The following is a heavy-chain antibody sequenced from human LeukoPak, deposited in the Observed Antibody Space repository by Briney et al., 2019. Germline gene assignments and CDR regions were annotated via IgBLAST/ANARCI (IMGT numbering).Heavy chain of an antibody. CDR2: ISAYDGNT. D-gene: IGHD6-6*01. J-gene: IGHJ4*02. V-gene: IGHV1-18*01. CDR1: GYTFTSYG. CDR3: ARDRFGAARPRYLETHEGYYFDY. Sequence: GASVKVSCKASGYTFTSYGISWGRQAPGQGLEWMGWISAYDGNTNYAQKLQGRVTMTTDTSTSTAYMELRSLRSDDTAVYYCARDRFGAARPRYLETHEGYYFDYWGQGTLVTVSS.